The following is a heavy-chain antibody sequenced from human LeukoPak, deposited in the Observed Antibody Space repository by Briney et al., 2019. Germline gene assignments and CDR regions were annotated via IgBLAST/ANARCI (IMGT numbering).Heavy chain of an antibody. V-gene: IGHV4-34*01. J-gene: IGHJ5*02. CDR2: INHSGST. Sequence: WETLSLTCAVYGGSFSGYYWSWIRQPPGKGLEWIGEINHSGSTNYNPSLKSRVTISVDTSKNQFSLKLSSVTAADTAVYYCARDGQQLPRKNWFDPWGQGTLVTVSS. CDR3: ARDGQQLPRKNWFDP. CDR1: GGSFSGYY. D-gene: IGHD6-13*01.